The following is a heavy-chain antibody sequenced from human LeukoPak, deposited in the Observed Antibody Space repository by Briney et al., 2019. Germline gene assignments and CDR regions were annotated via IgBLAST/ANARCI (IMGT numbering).Heavy chain of an antibody. CDR2: INPSGGST. V-gene: IGHV1-46*03. Sequence: GASVKVSCKAPGYTFTSYYMHWVRQAPGQGLEWMGIINPSGGSTSYAQKFQGRVTMTRDTSTSTVYMELSSLRSEDTAVYYCAREASAAAKMDVWGKGTTVTVSS. CDR1: GYTFTSYY. CDR3: AREASAAAKMDV. D-gene: IGHD6-13*01. J-gene: IGHJ6*04.